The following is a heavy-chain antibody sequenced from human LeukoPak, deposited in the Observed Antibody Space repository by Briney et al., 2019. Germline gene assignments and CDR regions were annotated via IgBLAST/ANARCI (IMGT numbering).Heavy chain of an antibody. Sequence: ASVTVSCKASGGTFSSYAISWVRQAPGQGLEWMGGIIPIFGTANYAQKFQGRVTITADESTSTAYMELSSLRSEDTAVYYCARGFGATVTIVYYFDYWGRGTLVTVSS. CDR1: GGTFSSYA. CDR3: ARGFGATVTIVYYFDY. CDR2: IIPIFGTA. J-gene: IGHJ4*02. D-gene: IGHD4-17*01. V-gene: IGHV1-69*13.